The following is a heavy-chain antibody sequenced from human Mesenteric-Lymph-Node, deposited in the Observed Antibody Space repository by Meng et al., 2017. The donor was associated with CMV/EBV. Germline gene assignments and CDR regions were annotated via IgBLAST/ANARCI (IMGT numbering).Heavy chain of an antibody. D-gene: IGHD3-3*01. CDR1: GFTFSSYG. Sequence: SGFTFSSYGMHWVRQAPGKGLEWVAVIWYDGSNKYYADSVKGRFTISRDNSKNTLYLQMNSLRAEDTAVYYCAKDGEYDFWSGDLDYWGQGTLVTVSS. J-gene: IGHJ4*02. CDR2: IWYDGSNK. V-gene: IGHV3-33*06. CDR3: AKDGEYDFWSGDLDY.